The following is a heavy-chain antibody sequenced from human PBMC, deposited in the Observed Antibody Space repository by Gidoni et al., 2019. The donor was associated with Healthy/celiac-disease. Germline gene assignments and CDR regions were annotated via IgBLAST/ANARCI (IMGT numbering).Heavy chain of an antibody. CDR3: ARDRGSWYSGGGDPGSWFDP. CDR2: ISAYKGNT. D-gene: IGHD6-13*01. V-gene: IGHV1-18*01. Sequence: QVQLVQSGAEVKKPGASVKVSCKASGYTFTSYGISWVRQAPGQGLEWMGWISAYKGNTNNAQKLQGRVNMTTDTSTSTAYMELRSLRSDDTAVYYCARDRGSWYSGGGDPGSWFDPWGQGTLVTVSS. J-gene: IGHJ5*02. CDR1: GYTFTSYG.